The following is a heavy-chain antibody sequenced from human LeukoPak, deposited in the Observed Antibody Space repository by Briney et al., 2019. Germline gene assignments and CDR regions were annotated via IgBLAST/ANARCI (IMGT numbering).Heavy chain of an antibody. V-gene: IGHV1-2*04. CDR1: GGTFSSYA. D-gene: IGHD1-1*01. CDR2: INPNSGGT. CDR3: ARGTQPYGMDA. J-gene: IGHJ6*02. Sequence: ASVEVSCKASGGTFSSYAISWVRQAPGQGLEWMGWINPNSGGTNYAQKFQGWVTMTRDTSISTAYMELSRLRSDDTAVYYCARGTQPYGMDAWGQGTTVTVSS.